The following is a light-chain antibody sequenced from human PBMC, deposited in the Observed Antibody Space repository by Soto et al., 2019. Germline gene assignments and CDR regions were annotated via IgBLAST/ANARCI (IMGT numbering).Light chain of an antibody. CDR1: SSNIGTNT. CDR2: SDN. J-gene: IGLJ2*01. CDR3: AAWDDSLNAL. V-gene: IGLV1-44*01. Sequence: QSVLTQPPSTSGTPGQWVTISCSGSSSNIGTNTVNWYQQLPGTAPKLLVYSDNQRPSGVPDRFSGSKSGTSASLAISGLQSEDEADYYCAAWDDSLNALFGGGTQLTVL.